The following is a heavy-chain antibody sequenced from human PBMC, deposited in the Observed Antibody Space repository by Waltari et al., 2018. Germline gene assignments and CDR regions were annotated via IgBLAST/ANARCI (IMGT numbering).Heavy chain of an antibody. CDR1: GGTFSSYA. J-gene: IGHJ3*02. Sequence: QVQLVQSGAEVKKPGSSVKVSCKASGGTFSSYAISWVRQAPGQGLEWMGGIIPIFGTANYAQKFQGRVTITADESTSTAYMELSSLRSEDTAVYYCARDCSSTSCHTIDAFDIWGQGTMVTVSS. CDR3: ARDCSSTSCHTIDAFDI. V-gene: IGHV1-69*01. D-gene: IGHD2-2*01. CDR2: IIPIFGTA.